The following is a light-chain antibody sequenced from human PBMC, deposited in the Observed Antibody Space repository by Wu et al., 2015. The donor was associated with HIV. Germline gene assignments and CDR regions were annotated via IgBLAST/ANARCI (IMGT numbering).Light chain of an antibody. CDR1: QIVIDNY. CDR3: QHYGTSRT. V-gene: IGKV3-20*01. J-gene: IGKJ1*01. CDR2: GAS. Sequence: DIVLTQSPATLSLSPGERAILSCRASQIVIDNYLAWYQQKPGQAPKLLIYGASNRATGIPKRFSGSGSGTDFTLTITRLDPEDSAVYYCQHYGTSRTFGQGTKVEI.